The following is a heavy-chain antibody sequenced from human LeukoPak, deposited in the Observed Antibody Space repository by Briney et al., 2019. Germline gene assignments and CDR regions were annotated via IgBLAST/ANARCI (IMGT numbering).Heavy chain of an antibody. J-gene: IGHJ4*02. V-gene: IGHV3-11*01. CDR3: ARDRGAVTGQYFDY. CDR2: ISNSGEIS. CDR1: GFTFNGYY. Sequence: GGSLRLSCAASGFTFNGYYMSWIRQAQGKGLEYISYISNSGEISYYADSVRGRKTISRDNAKNSLYLQMNSLTAEDTAVYYCARDRGAVTGQYFDYWGQGTLVTVSS. D-gene: IGHD6-19*01.